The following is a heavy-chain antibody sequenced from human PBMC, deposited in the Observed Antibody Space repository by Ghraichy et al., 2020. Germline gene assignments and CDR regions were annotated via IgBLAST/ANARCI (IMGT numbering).Heavy chain of an antibody. Sequence: LSLTCAASGFAYNSYWMNWVRQAPGKGLEWMAYIKYDGSAEYYVDSVKGRFAISRDNAKNSLFLQMNSLRAEDTAVYYCARGWGRFDYWGQGTLVTVSS. CDR2: IKYDGSAE. V-gene: IGHV3-7*01. D-gene: IGHD2-21*02. CDR1: GFAYNSYW. CDR3: ARGWGRFDY. J-gene: IGHJ4*02.